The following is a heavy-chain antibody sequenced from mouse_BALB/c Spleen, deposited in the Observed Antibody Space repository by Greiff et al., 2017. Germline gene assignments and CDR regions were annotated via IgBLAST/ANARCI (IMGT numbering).Heavy chain of an antibody. V-gene: IGHV2-9*02. CDR3: ARGITTVVSY. CDR2: IWAGGST. D-gene: IGHD1-1*01. Sequence: VKLVESGPGLVAPSQSLSITCTVSGFSLTSYGVHWVRQPPGKGLEWLGVIWAGGSTNYNSALMSRLSISKDNSKSQVFLKMNSLQTDDTAMYYCARGITTVVSYWGQGTLVTVSA. CDR1: GFSLTSYG. J-gene: IGHJ3*01.